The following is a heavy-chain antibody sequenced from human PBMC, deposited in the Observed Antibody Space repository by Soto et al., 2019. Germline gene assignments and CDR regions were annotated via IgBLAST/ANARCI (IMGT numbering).Heavy chain of an antibody. Sequence: QVQLVQSGAEVKKSGSSVKVSCKASGGTFSSYAISWVRQAPGQGLEWMGGIIPIFGTANYAQKFQGRVTITADKSTSTAYMELSSLRSEDTAVYSCARDQTPLTAAAGLTYYGMDVWGQGTTVTVSS. D-gene: IGHD6-13*01. CDR1: GGTFSSYA. CDR2: IIPIFGTA. V-gene: IGHV1-69*06. J-gene: IGHJ6*02. CDR3: ARDQTPLTAAAGLTYYGMDV.